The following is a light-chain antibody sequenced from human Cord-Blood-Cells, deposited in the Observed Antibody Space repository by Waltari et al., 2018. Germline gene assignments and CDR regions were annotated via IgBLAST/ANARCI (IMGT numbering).Light chain of an antibody. CDR2: LGS. CDR3: MQALQTPRT. CDR1: QSLLHSNGYNY. V-gene: IGKV2-28*01. J-gene: IGKJ1*01. Sequence: DIMMTKSPLSLPVTPGEPASISCRSSQSLLHSNGYNYLDWYLQKPGQSPQLLIYLGSTLASGVPYRFSGSGSGTDFTLKISRVEAEDVAAYYCMQALQTPRTFGQGTKVEIK.